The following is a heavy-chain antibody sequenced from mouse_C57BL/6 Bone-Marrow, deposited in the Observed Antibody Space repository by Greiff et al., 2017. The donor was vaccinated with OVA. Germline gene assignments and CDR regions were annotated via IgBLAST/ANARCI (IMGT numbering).Heavy chain of an antibody. V-gene: IGHV1-15*01. CDR2: IDPETGGT. Sequence: VQLQQSGAELVRPGASVTLSCKASGYTFTDYEMHWVKQTPVHGLEWIGAIDPETGGTAYNQKFKGKAILTADKSSSTAYMELRSLTSEDSAVYYCTRGDGYYLFDYWGQGTTLTVSS. J-gene: IGHJ2*01. CDR1: GYTFTDYE. D-gene: IGHD2-3*01. CDR3: TRGDGYYLFDY.